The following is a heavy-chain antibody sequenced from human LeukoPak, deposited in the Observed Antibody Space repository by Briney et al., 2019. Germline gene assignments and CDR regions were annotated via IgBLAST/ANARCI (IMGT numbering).Heavy chain of an antibody. Sequence: PPETLSLTSTDSVGSIIRYYWSWMRQPPGKGLEWMGYIYDSGSINYNPSLKSRVTISVATSKNQFSLKLSSVTAADTAVYYCARLATRITMVRGVTRTWFDPWGQGTLVTVSS. D-gene: IGHD3-10*01. CDR1: VGSIIRYY. CDR3: ARLATRITMVRGVTRTWFDP. J-gene: IGHJ5*02. CDR2: IYDSGSI. V-gene: IGHV4-59*08.